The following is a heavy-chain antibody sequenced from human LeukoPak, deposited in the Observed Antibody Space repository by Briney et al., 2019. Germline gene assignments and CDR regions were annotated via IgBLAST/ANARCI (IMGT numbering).Heavy chain of an antibody. J-gene: IGHJ6*03. CDR1: GGSISSYY. Sequence: NSSETLSLTCTVSGGSISSYYWSWIRQPPGKGLEWIGNIYYSGSTNYNPSLKSRVTISVDTSKNQFSLKLSSVTAADTAVYYCTRGSIAYYYMDVGGKGTTVTISS. D-gene: IGHD2/OR15-2a*01. CDR3: TRGSIAYYYMDV. CDR2: IYYSGST. V-gene: IGHV4-59*01.